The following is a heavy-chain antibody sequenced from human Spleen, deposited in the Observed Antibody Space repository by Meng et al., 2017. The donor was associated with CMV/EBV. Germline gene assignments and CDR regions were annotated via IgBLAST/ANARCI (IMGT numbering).Heavy chain of an antibody. CDR1: GFTVSSNY. CDR3: AREKGYCTSTTCYTDRQVLDY. J-gene: IGHJ4*02. V-gene: IGHV3-53*01. CDR2: FYSGDST. D-gene: IGHD2-2*02. Sequence: GESLKISCAASGFTVSSNYMSWVRQAPGKGLEWVSVFYSGDSTYYADSVKGRFTISRDNSKNTLYLQMNSLRAEDTAVYYCAREKGYCTSTTCYTDRQVLDYWGQGTLVTVSS.